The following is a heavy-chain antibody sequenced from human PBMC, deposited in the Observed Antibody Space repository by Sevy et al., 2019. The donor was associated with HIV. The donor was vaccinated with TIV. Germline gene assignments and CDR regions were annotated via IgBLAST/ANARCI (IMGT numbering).Heavy chain of an antibody. CDR3: TRTSYYYDSGSYYGMDV. D-gene: IGHD3-10*01. J-gene: IGHJ6*02. CDR2: IRSKTYGGTT. CDR1: GFTSGDYI. Sequence: GGSLRLSCTPSGFTSGDYILTWVRQTPGKGLEWVGFIRSKTYGGTTEYAASVKGRFTISRDDSKNVAYLRMNSLKNEDTAVYYCTRTSYYYDSGSYYGMDVWGQGTTVTVSS. V-gene: IGHV3-49*04.